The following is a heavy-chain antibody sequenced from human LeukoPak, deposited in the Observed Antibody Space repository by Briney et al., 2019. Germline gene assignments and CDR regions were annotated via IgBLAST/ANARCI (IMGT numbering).Heavy chain of an antibody. J-gene: IGHJ4*02. D-gene: IGHD1-26*01. CDR2: MSAYNGNT. Sequence: ASVKVSCKASGYIFTSYGISWVRQAPGQGLEWVGWMSAYNGNTNYAQKLQGRVTITTNTSPSTAYMELRSLRSDDTAVYYCARAEWELLPFDYWGQGTLVTVSS. CDR1: GYIFTSYG. V-gene: IGHV1-18*01. CDR3: ARAEWELLPFDY.